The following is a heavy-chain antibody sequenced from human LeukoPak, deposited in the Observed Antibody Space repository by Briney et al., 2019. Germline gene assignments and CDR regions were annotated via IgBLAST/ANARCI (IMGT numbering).Heavy chain of an antibody. CDR2: IYLGDSDT. V-gene: IGHV5-51*01. Sequence: GESLKISCKGSGFSFTTYWIGWGRQMPGKGLEGMGIIYLGDSDTRYSPSFQGQVTISADKSISTAYLQWSSLKASDTAMYYCARHRGIAAAGTIVYRYYYGMDVWGQGTTVTVSS. CDR1: GFSFTTYW. CDR3: ARHRGIAAAGTIVYRYYYGMDV. J-gene: IGHJ6*02. D-gene: IGHD6-13*01.